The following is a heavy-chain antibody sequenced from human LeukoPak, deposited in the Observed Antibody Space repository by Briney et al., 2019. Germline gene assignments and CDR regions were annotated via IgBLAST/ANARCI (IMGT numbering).Heavy chain of an antibody. CDR1: GGSISSYY. V-gene: IGHV4-59*01. Sequence: SETLSLTCTVSGGSISSYYWSWIRQPPGKGLEWIGYIYYSGSTNYNPSLKSRVTISVDTSKNQFSLKLISVTAADTAVYYCARVLGVGYYYYMDVWGKGTTVTVSS. CDR3: ARVLGVGYYYYMDV. CDR2: IYYSGST. D-gene: IGHD7-27*01. J-gene: IGHJ6*03.